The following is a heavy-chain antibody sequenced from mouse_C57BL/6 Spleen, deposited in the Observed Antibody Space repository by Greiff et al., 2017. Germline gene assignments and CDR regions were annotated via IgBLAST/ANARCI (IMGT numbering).Heavy chain of an antibody. CDR2: ISNGGGST. CDR3: ARNYYSNYWYFDV. D-gene: IGHD2-5*01. Sequence: EVKLVESGGGLVQPGGSLKLSCAASGFTFSDYYMYWVRQTPEKRLEWVAYISNGGGSTYYPDTVKGRFTISRDNAKNTLYLQMSRLKSEDTAMYYCARNYYSNYWYFDVWGTGTTVTVSS. V-gene: IGHV5-12*01. CDR1: GFTFSDYY. J-gene: IGHJ1*03.